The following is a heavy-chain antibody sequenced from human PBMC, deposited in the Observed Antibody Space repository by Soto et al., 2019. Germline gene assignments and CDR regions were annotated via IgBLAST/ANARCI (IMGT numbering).Heavy chain of an antibody. D-gene: IGHD3-22*01. Sequence: PGESLKISCQGSGYSFTIYWIAWVRQMPGKGLEWMGIVHPGDSDTRYSPSFQGQVSVSADKSISTAYLQWSSLKASDTAMYYRARLDNSGYYVNWGQGTLVTVSS. CDR1: GYSFTIYW. V-gene: IGHV5-51*01. CDR3: ARLDNSGYYVN. J-gene: IGHJ4*02. CDR2: VHPGDSDT.